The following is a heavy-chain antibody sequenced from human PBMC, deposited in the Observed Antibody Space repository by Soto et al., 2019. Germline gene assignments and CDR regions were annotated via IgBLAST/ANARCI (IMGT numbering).Heavy chain of an antibody. Sequence: QVQLQESGPGLVKPSQNLSHTCTVSGGSISSGDYYWSWIRQPLGKGLEWIGYIYHSGSTYYSPSLKSRVTISVNTSKNQFSLKLSSVTAADTAVYYCARERPDGARLDPWGQGTLVTVSS. CDR3: ARERPDGARLDP. V-gene: IGHV4-30-4*01. CDR2: IYHSGST. CDR1: GGSISSGDYY. D-gene: IGHD6-6*01. J-gene: IGHJ5*02.